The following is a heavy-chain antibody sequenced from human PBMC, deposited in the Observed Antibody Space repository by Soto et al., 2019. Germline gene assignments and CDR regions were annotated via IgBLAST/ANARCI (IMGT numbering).Heavy chain of an antibody. CDR3: ARRIDSGYDWDNWFDP. V-gene: IGHV1-18*04. D-gene: IGHD5-12*01. J-gene: IGHJ5*02. CDR2: ISAYNGNT. Sequence: GASVKVSCKASGYTFTSYGMSWVRQAPGQGLEWMGWISAYNGNTNYAQKLQGRVTMTTDTSTSTAYMELRSLRSDDTAVYYCARRIDSGYDWDNWFDPWGQGTLVTVSS. CDR1: GYTFTSYG.